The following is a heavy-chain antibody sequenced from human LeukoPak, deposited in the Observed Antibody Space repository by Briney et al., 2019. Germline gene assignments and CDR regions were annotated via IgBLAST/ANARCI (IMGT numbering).Heavy chain of an antibody. Sequence: SETLSLTCTVSGGSISSYYWSWIRQPAGKGLEWIGRIYTSGSTNYNPFLKSRVTMSVDTSKNQFSLKLSSVTAADTAVYYCARDLFPGTTRQSEDIWGQGTMVTVSS. CDR2: IYTSGST. J-gene: IGHJ3*02. CDR1: GGSISSYY. D-gene: IGHD1-7*01. CDR3: ARDLFPGTTRQSEDI. V-gene: IGHV4-4*07.